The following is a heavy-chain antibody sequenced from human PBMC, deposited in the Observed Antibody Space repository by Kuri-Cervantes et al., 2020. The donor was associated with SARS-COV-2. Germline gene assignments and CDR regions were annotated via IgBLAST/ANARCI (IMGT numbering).Heavy chain of an antibody. CDR1: GFTFSSYG. V-gene: IGHV3-30*02. CDR2: IRYDGSNK. CDR3: AKEGVVSAEYDY. J-gene: IGHJ4*02. D-gene: IGHD2/OR15-2a*01. Sequence: GESLKISCAASGFTFSSYGMHWVRQAPGKGLEWVAFIRYDGSNKYYADSVKGRFTISRDNSKNTLYLQMNSLRAEDTAVYYCAKEGVVSAEYDYWGQGTLVTVSS.